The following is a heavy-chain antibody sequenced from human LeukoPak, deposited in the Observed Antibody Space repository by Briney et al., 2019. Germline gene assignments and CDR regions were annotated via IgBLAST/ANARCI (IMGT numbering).Heavy chain of an antibody. CDR1: GGSTSSGGYS. CDR3: ARATRPYDSSSSFDY. CDR2: IYHSGST. Sequence: SETLSLTCAVSGGSTSSGGYSWSWIRQPPGKGLVWIGYIYHSGSTYYNPSLKSRVTISVDRSKNQFSLKLSSVTAADTAVYYCARATRPYDSSSSFDYWGQGTLVTVSS. V-gene: IGHV4-30-2*01. D-gene: IGHD3-22*01. J-gene: IGHJ4*02.